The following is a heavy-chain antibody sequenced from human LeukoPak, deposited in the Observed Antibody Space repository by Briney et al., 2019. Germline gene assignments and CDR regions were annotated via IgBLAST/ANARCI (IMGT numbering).Heavy chain of an antibody. Sequence: GGSLRLSCAASGFTFSSFALSWVRQAPGKGLEWVSTISGSGGNTYYADSVKGWFTISRDNSKNTLSLQMNSLRAEDTAVYYCARVGGSYGYAFDIWGQGTMVTVSS. CDR3: ARVGGSYGYAFDI. V-gene: IGHV3-23*01. J-gene: IGHJ3*02. CDR1: GFTFSSFA. D-gene: IGHD1-26*01. CDR2: ISGSGGNT.